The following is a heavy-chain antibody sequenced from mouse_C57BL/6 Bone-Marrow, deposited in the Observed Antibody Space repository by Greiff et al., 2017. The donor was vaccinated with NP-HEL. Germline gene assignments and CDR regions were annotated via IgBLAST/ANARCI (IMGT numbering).Heavy chain of an antibody. D-gene: IGHD1-1*01. J-gene: IGHJ2*01. CDR3: TGEVTTVVSDY. Sequence: EVQVVESGGGLVQPGGSMKLSCVASGFTFSNYWMNWVRQSPEKGLEWVAQIRLKSDNYATHYAESVKGRFTISRDDSKSSVYLQMNNLRAEDTGIYYCTGEVTTVVSDYWGQGTTLTVSS. CDR2: IRLKSDNYAT. V-gene: IGHV6-3*01. CDR1: GFTFSNYW.